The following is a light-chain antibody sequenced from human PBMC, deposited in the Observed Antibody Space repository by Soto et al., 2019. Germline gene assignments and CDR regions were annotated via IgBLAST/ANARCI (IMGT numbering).Light chain of an antibody. J-gene: IGKJ1*01. CDR2: AAS. V-gene: IGKV1-12*01. CDR1: QGISRR. Sequence: DIQMTQSPSSVSASVGDRVTIACRASQGISRRLAWYQQKPGTPPKLLIYAASTLHSGVPPRFSGSGSGTDFTLTISSLQPEDFATYYCQQANTCPWTFGQGTKVGIK. CDR3: QQANTCPWT.